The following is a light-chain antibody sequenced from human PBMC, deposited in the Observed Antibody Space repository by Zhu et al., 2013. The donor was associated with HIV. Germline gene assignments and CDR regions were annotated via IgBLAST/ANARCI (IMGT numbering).Light chain of an antibody. Sequence: QSALTQPPSASGSLGQSVTISCTGTSNDVGGYDFVSWYQQHPGKAPKLLIYEVNKRPSGVPDRFSGTKSGNTASLTVSGLQAEDEADYYCSSYTSSSTLVFGTGTTVTVL. V-gene: IGLV2-8*01. J-gene: IGLJ1*01. CDR1: SNDVGGYDF. CDR3: SSYTSSSTLV. CDR2: EVN.